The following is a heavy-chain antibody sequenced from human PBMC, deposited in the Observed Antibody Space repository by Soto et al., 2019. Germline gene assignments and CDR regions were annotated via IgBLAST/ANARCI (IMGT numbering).Heavy chain of an antibody. D-gene: IGHD6-19*01. CDR2: IRSKAYGGTT. CDR1: GFTFGDYA. Sequence: EVQLVESGGGLVQPGRSLRLSCTASGFTFGDYAMSWFRQAPGKGLEWVGFIRSKAYGGTTEYAASVKGRFTISRDDSKSIAYLQMNSLKTEDTAVYYCTRVIAVAGCYFDYWGQGTLVTVSS. CDR3: TRVIAVAGCYFDY. J-gene: IGHJ4*02. V-gene: IGHV3-49*03.